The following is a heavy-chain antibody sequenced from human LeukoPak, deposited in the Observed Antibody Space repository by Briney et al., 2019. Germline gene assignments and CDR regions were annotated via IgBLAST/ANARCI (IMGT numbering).Heavy chain of an antibody. CDR3: ARGPRILAAGSYYFDY. J-gene: IGHJ4*02. D-gene: IGHD6-13*01. Sequence: KTGGSLRLSCAASGFSFKDYYFSWIRQAPGKGLEWASFINVNGGAMYYADFVKGRFTISRDNAKSSLYLEMNSLRVEDTAVYYCARGPRILAAGSYYFDYWGQGSLVTVSS. CDR2: INVNGGAM. V-gene: IGHV3-11*01. CDR1: GFSFKDYY.